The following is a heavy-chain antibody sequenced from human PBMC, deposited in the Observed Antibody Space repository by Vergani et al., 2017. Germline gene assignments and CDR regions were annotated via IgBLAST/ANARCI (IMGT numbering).Heavy chain of an antibody. CDR3: ARADWELLQPFDL. CDR1: GFMFSDHY. D-gene: IGHD1-26*01. J-gene: IGHJ4*02. CDR2: ISASAYTT. V-gene: IGHV3-11*01. Sequence: QEQLVESGGGLVKPGESLRLSCVASGFMFSDHYMAWVRQAPGKGLEWVSHISASAYTTFTSDSLRGRFTISRDNSKNTLYLQMNNVRAEDTATYYCARADWELLQPFDLWGLGTLVSVSS.